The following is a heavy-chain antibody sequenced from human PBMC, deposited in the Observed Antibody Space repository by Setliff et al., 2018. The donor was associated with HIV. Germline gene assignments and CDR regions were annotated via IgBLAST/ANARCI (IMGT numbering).Heavy chain of an antibody. CDR2: IIPIFDTA. CDR1: GGTFSSSA. CDR3: ARDPYGYCTTTTCYVPGY. V-gene: IGHV1-69*13. Sequence: ASVKVSCKASGGTFSSSAISWVRQAPGQGLEWMGGIIPIFDTANYEQKFQGRVTITADESTSTAYMELSSLGSEDTAIYYCARDPYGYCTTTTCYVPGYWGQGTLVTVSS. J-gene: IGHJ4*02. D-gene: IGHD2-2*03.